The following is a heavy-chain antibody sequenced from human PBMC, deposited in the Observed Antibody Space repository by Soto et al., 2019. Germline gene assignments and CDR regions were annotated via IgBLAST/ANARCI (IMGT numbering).Heavy chain of an antibody. D-gene: IGHD1-26*01. Sequence: SETLSLTCAVYGGSFSGYYWSWIRQPPGKGLEWIGEINHSGSTNYNPSLKSRVTISVDTSKNQFSLKLSSVTAADTAVYYCARKLGGVNGGSYNNWFDPWGQGTLVTVSS. J-gene: IGHJ5*02. V-gene: IGHV4-34*01. CDR2: INHSGST. CDR1: GGSFSGYY. CDR3: ARKLGGVNGGSYNNWFDP.